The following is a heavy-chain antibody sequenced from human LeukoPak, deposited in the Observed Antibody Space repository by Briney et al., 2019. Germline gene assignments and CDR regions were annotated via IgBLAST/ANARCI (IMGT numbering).Heavy chain of an antibody. Sequence: GASVKVSCKASGYTFTNYGFSWVRQAPGQGLEWMGRISAYNGNTNCAQKLQGRVTMTTDTSTSTAYMELRSLRSDDTAVYYCARAESPDYDISTGYYLTRHALDVWGQGTMVTVSS. CDR1: GYTFTNYG. V-gene: IGHV1-18*01. J-gene: IGHJ3*01. D-gene: IGHD3-9*01. CDR3: ARAESPDYDISTGYYLTRHALDV. CDR2: ISAYNGNT.